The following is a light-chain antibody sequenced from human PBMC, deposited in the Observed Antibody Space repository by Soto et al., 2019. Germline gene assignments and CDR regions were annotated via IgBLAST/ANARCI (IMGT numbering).Light chain of an antibody. CDR3: AAWDDSLRGYV. V-gene: IGLV1-47*02. Sequence: VLSYPPSSSGTPGQRFTISCYGSSANIGRNYIYWYQQLPGPAPKLLIYGNTQRPSGVPDRFSGSKSGTSVSLAISGLRSEDEADYYCAAWDDSLRGYVFGTGTKVTVL. CDR2: GNT. CDR1: SANIGRNY. J-gene: IGLJ1*01.